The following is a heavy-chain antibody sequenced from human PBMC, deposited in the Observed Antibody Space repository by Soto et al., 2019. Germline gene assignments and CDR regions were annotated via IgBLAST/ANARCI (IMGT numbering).Heavy chain of an antibody. CDR3: AKDRLSSSSGDYYYGMDV. Sequence: HPGGSLRLSCAASGFTFSSYGMHWVRQAPGKGLEWVAVISYDGSNKYYADSVKGRFTISRDKSKNTLYLQMTSLRAEDKAVYYCAKDRLSSSSGDYYYGMDVWGQGTTVTVSS. V-gene: IGHV3-30*18. J-gene: IGHJ6*02. CDR1: GFTFSSYG. CDR2: ISYDGSNK. D-gene: IGHD6-6*01.